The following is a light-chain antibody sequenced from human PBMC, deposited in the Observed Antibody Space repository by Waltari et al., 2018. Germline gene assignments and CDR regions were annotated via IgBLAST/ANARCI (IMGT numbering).Light chain of an antibody. J-gene: IGKJ3*01. Sequence: EIVMTQSPATLSVSPGGRATLSCRASQNVNKNLAWYQQRPGQAPRLLMYGASTRATGVPARFSGSGSGTEFTLTISSLRSEDFAVYYCQQYENWPIFGPGTKVEIK. CDR2: GAS. CDR3: QQYENWPI. CDR1: QNVNKN. V-gene: IGKV3-15*01.